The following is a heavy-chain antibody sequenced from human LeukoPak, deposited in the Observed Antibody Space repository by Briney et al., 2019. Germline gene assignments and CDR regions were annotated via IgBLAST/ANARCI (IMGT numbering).Heavy chain of an antibody. CDR1: GLTFDDYA. CDR3: TRGRLWLEDY. V-gene: IGHV3-43*02. Sequence: PGGSLRLSCAASGLTFDDYAMHWVRQTPGKGLEWVSLISGDGYSTYYADSVKGRFTISRDNSKNSLYLQMNSLTTEDTALYYCTRGRLWLEDYWGQGTLVTVSS. D-gene: IGHD6-19*01. J-gene: IGHJ4*02. CDR2: ISGDGYST.